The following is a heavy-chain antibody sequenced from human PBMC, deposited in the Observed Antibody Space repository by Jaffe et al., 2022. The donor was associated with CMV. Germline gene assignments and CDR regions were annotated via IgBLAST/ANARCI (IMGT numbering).Heavy chain of an antibody. CDR2: INPNSGGT. Sequence: QVQLVQSGAEVKKPGASVKVSCKASGYTFTGYYMHWVRQAPGQGLEWMGWINPNSGGTNYAQKFQGRVTMTRDTSISTAYMELSRLRSDDTAVYYCARDLEHIVVVTAPLYYYYGMDVWGQGTTVTVSS. J-gene: IGHJ6*02. D-gene: IGHD2-21*02. CDR3: ARDLEHIVVVTAPLYYYYGMDV. CDR1: GYTFTGYY. V-gene: IGHV1-2*02.